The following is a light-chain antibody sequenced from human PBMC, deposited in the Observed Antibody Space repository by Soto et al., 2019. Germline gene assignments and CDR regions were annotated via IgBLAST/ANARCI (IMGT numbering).Light chain of an antibody. V-gene: IGKV3-20*01. CDR2: AAS. Sequence: IVLTQSPGTLSLSPGERATVSCRASQSVSGSDLAWYQQKPGQAPRLLLYAASKRATGIPDRFSGSGSGRDFTLAISRLEPEDFGVYYCQQYGTSPTFGQGTRLDIK. CDR3: QQYGTSPT. J-gene: IGKJ5*01. CDR1: QSVSGSD.